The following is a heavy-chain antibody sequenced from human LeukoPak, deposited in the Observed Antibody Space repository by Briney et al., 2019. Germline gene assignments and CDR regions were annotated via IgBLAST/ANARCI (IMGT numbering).Heavy chain of an antibody. V-gene: IGHV3-48*04. Sequence: GGSLRLSCAASGFVFSSYNMNWVRQAPGKGLEWVSYISSSGSTIYYADSVKGRFTISRDNAKNSLYLQMNSLRAEDTAVYYCAELGITMIGGVWGKGTTVTISS. CDR3: AELGITMIGGV. CDR1: GFVFSSYN. CDR2: ISSSGSTI. D-gene: IGHD3-10*02. J-gene: IGHJ6*04.